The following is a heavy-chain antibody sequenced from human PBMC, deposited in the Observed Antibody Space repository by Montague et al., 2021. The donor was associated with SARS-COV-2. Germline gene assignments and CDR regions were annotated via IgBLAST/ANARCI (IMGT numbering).Heavy chain of an antibody. CDR3: ARFWSGYVDK. Sequence: SDTLSLTCSFSGGSIRSYYWSWIRLPPGKPLEWLGYIYYTGETTHNPSLKSRVTISVDTSRSQFPLRLTSVTAADTAVYFCARFWSGYVDKWSQGTLVTVSS. V-gene: IGHV4-59*07. CDR2: IYYTGET. J-gene: IGHJ4*02. CDR1: GGSIRSYY. D-gene: IGHD3-3*01.